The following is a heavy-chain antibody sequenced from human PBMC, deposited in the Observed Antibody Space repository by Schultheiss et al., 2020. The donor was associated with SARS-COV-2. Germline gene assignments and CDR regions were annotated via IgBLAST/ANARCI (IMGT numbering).Heavy chain of an antibody. J-gene: IGHJ4*02. D-gene: IGHD5-18*01. V-gene: IGHV3-66*01. CDR2: IYSGGST. CDR3: ARAQDTAMAYDY. CDR1: GFTVSSNY. Sequence: GESLKISCAASGFTVSSNYMSWVRQAPGKGLEWVSVIYSGGSTYYADSVKGRFTISRDNSKNTLYLQMNSLRAEDTAVYYCARAQDTAMAYDYWGQGTLVTVSS.